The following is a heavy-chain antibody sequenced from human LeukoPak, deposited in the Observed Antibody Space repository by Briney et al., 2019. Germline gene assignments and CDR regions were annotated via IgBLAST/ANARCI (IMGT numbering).Heavy chain of an antibody. CDR1: GGTFSSYA. D-gene: IGHD2-2*01. Sequence: SVKVSCKASGGTFSSYAISWVRQAPGQGLEWMGGNIPIFGTANYAQKFQGRVTITTDESTSTAYMELSSLRSKDTAVYYCARSMGMPDAFDIWGQGTMVTVSS. CDR3: ARSMGMPDAFDI. CDR2: NIPIFGTA. V-gene: IGHV1-69*05. J-gene: IGHJ3*02.